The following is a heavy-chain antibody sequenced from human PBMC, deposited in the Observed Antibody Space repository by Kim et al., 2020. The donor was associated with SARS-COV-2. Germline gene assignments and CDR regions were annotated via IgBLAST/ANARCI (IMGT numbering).Heavy chain of an antibody. CDR3: ARLRRYFDWLSVKNYYYAMDV. Sequence: SETLSLTCTVSGGSISSRDYYWGWISQPPGKGLEWLGSISYSGNTYYNPSLRSRVTISIDTSKNQFSLKLGSVTAADTAVYYCARLRRYFDWLSVKNYYYAMDVWGQGTTVTVSS. CDR1: GGSISSRDYY. V-gene: IGHV4-39*07. J-gene: IGHJ6*02. D-gene: IGHD3-9*01. CDR2: ISYSGNT.